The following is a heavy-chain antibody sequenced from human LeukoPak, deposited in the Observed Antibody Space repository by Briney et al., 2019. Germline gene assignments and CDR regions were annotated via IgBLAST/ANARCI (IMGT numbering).Heavy chain of an antibody. D-gene: IGHD2-15*01. V-gene: IGHV4-38-2*02. J-gene: IGHJ4*02. Sequence: PSETLSLTCTVSGYSISSGYYWGWIRQPPGKGLEWIGSIYHSGSTYYNPSLKSRVTISVDTSKNQFSLKLSSVTAADTAVYYCARQGRSDYFDYWGRGTLVTVSS. CDR1: GYSISSGYY. CDR3: ARQGRSDYFDY. CDR2: IYHSGST.